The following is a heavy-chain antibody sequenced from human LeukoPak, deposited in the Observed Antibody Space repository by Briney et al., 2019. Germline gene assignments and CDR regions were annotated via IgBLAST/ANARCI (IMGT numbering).Heavy chain of an antibody. CDR1: GFTFSSYA. J-gene: IGHJ4*02. CDR2: ISGSGGST. D-gene: IGHD5-18*01. Sequence: PGGSLRLSCAASGFTFSSYAMSWVRQAPGKGLEWVSAISGSGGSTYYADSVKGRFTISRDNSKNTLYLQMNSLRAEDTAVYYCAKFYLGQLWFNYFDYWGQGTLVTVSS. V-gene: IGHV3-23*01. CDR3: AKFYLGQLWFNYFDY.